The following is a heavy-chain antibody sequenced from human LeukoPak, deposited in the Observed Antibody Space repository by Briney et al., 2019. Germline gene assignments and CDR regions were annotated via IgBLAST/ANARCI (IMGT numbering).Heavy chain of an antibody. CDR3: AREGVAAAGNNNWFDP. J-gene: IGHJ5*02. V-gene: IGHV4-4*02. Sequence: SETLSLTCAVSGGSISSSNWWSWARQPPGKGLEWIGEIYHSGSTNYNPSLKSRVTISVGKSKNQFSLKLSSVTAADTAVYYCAREGVAAAGNNNWFDPWGQGTLVTVSS. CDR2: IYHSGST. CDR1: GGSISSSNW. D-gene: IGHD6-13*01.